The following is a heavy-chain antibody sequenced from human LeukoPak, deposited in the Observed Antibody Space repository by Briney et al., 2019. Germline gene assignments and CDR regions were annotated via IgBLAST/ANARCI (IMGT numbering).Heavy chain of an antibody. CDR3: ARHEWGITNAFDI. D-gene: IGHD1-14*01. CDR2: IYYSGTT. V-gene: IGHV4-59*04. J-gene: IGHJ3*02. CDR1: GDSISTYY. Sequence: SETLSLTCTVSGDSISTYYWSWIRQPPGKGLERIGSIYYSGTTYYNPSLKSRVTISVDTSKKQFSLKLRSVTAADTAVYYCARHEWGITNAFDIWGQGTMVTVSS.